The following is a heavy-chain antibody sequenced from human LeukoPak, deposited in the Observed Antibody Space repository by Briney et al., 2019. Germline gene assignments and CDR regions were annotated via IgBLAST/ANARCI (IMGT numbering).Heavy chain of an antibody. CDR1: GDSISSGGFH. CDR2: IYYSGTT. V-gene: IGHV4-31*03. CDR3: ARVSRAWFDP. J-gene: IGHJ5*02. Sequence: PSETLSLTCTVSGDSISSGGFHWSWVRQHPGKGLEWIGYIYYSGTTYYNPSLKSRVSLSVDTSQNQFSLQLRSVTAADTAVYYCARVSRAWFDPWGQGTLVTVSS.